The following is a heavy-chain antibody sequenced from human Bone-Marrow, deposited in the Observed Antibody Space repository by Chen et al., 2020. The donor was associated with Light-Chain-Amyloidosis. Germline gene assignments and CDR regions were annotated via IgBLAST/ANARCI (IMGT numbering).Heavy chain of an antibody. J-gene: IGHJ4*02. CDR3: ARSLWSRITIFGVVISPIFDY. Sequence: QLQLQESGPGLVKPSETLSLTCTVSGGSISSSSYYWGWIRQPPGKGLEWNGSIYYSGSTYYNPSLKSRVTISVDTSKNQFSLKLSSVTAADTAVYYCARSLWSRITIFGVVISPIFDYWGQGTLVTVSS. D-gene: IGHD3-3*01. CDR2: IYYSGST. V-gene: IGHV4-39*07. CDR1: GGSISSSSYY.